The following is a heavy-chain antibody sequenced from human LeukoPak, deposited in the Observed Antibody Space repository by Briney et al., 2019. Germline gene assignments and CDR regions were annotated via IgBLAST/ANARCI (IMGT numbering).Heavy chain of an antibody. CDR3: VKSGGVRFDP. CDR2: FSGSGGGT. V-gene: IGHV3-23*01. D-gene: IGHD3-16*01. CDR1: GFTFSSYA. J-gene: IGHJ5*02. Sequence: GGSLRLSCAASGFTFSSYAMSWVRQAPGKGLEWVSAFSGSGGGTYYADSVKGRFTISRDNSKNTLYLQMNSLRAEDTAVYYCVKSGGVRFDPWGQGTLVSVSS.